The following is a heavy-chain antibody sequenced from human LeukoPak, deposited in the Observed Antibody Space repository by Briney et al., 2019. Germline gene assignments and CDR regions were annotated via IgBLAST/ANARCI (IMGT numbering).Heavy chain of an antibody. CDR1: GFTFDDYA. V-gene: IGHV3-9*01. J-gene: IGHJ6*03. CDR3: AKSSISRWLQLYYYYYYMDV. Sequence: GRSLRLSCAASGFTFDDYAMHWVRQAPGKGLEWVSGISWNSGSIGYADSVKGRFTISRDNAKNSLYLQMNSLRAEDTALYYCAKSSISRWLQLYYYYYYMDVWGKGTTVTDSS. CDR2: ISWNSGSI. D-gene: IGHD5-24*01.